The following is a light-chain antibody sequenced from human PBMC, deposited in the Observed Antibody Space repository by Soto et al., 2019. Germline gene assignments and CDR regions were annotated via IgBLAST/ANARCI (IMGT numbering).Light chain of an antibody. CDR2: AAS. CDR3: QQSYSTPHT. J-gene: IGKJ2*01. Sequence: DIQMTQSPSSLSASVGDRVTITCRASQSIITYLNWYQQKPGKAPKLLIYAASSLQSGVPSTFSGSGSGTDFTLTISSLHPEDFATYYCQQSYSTPHTFGQGTKLEIK. V-gene: IGKV1-39*01. CDR1: QSIITY.